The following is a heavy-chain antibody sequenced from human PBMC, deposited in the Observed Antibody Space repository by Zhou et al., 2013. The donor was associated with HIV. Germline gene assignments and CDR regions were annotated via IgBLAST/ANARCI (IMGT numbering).Heavy chain of an antibody. Sequence: QVQLVQSGAEVKKPGASVKVSCKASGYNFNSYGISWVRQAPGQGLEWMGSISVYNVNINPTQKFQGRVTLTTDTFTSTAYMELRSLRSDDTAVYYCARDTLYDFWSGQKRPEYNWFDPWGQGTLVTVSS. J-gene: IGHJ5*02. CDR2: ISVYNVNI. CDR1: GYNFNSYG. CDR3: ARDTLYDFWSGQKRPEYNWFDP. D-gene: IGHD3-3*01. V-gene: IGHV1-18*01.